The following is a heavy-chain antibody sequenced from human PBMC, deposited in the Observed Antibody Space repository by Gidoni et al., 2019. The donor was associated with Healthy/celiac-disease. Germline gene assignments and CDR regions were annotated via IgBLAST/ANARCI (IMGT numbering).Heavy chain of an antibody. CDR1: GFTFISSG. V-gene: IGHV3-30*18. CDR2: ISYDGSNK. CDR3: AKDGEDIVVVPAAIRFYYYYGMDV. Sequence: QVQLVESGGGVVQPGRSLRLPCAASGFTFISSGMHWVRQAPGKGLEWVAVISYDGSNKYYADSVKGRFTISRDNSKNTLYLQMNSLRAEDTAVYYCAKDGEDIVVVPAAIRFYYYYGMDVWGQGTTVTVSS. J-gene: IGHJ6*02. D-gene: IGHD2-2*02.